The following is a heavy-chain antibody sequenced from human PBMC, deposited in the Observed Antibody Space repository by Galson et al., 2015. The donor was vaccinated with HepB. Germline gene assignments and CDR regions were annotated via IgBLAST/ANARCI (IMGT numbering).Heavy chain of an antibody. Sequence: SLRLSCAASGFAFSSYAMHWVRQAPGKGLEYVSAISSNGGSTYYANSVKCRFTISRDNSKNTLYLQMGSLRAEDMAVYYCARGIVGATKAYFQHWGQGTLVTVSS. D-gene: IGHD1-26*01. CDR3: ARGIVGATKAYFQH. J-gene: IGHJ1*01. V-gene: IGHV3-64*01. CDR1: GFAFSSYA. CDR2: ISSNGGST.